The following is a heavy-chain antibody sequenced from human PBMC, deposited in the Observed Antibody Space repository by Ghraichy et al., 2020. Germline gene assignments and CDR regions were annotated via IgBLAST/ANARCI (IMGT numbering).Heavy chain of an antibody. D-gene: IGHD3-22*01. CDR2: IRYDGNTE. J-gene: IGHJ5*02. CDR1: GFTFSSYG. CDR3: ANEPENFDSRGWQIGLFDP. V-gene: IGHV3-30*02. Sequence: GKSLNISCAASGFTFSSYGMHWVHQAPGKGLEWVAHIRYDGNTEYYVDSVKDRFTISRDNSKNTVYLQMNSLTVDDMAVYYCANEPENFDSRGWQIGLFDPWGQGTLVTVSS.